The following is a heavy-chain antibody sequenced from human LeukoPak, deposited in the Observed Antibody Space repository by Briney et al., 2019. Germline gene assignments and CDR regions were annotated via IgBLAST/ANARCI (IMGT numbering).Heavy chain of an antibody. CDR3: AKPGYSSCWYIAFDI. CDR2: ISRSGGST. D-gene: IGHD6-19*01. Sequence: GGSLRLSCAASGFTFSSYAMSWVRQAPGKGLEWVSAISRSGGSTYYADSVKGRFTISRDNSKNTLYLQMNSLRAEDTAVYYCAKPGYSSCWYIAFDIWGQGTMVTVSS. CDR1: GFTFSSYA. V-gene: IGHV3-23*01. J-gene: IGHJ3*02.